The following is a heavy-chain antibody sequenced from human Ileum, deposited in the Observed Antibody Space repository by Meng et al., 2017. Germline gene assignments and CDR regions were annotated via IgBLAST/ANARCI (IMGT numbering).Heavy chain of an antibody. V-gene: IGHV4-61*08. CDR1: GGYVSTSDYQ. CDR2: AGT. J-gene: IGHJ4*02. D-gene: IGHD7-27*01. CDR3: ARDHWGSLDY. Sequence: QLLLLLSGPGRVRLSGTLSLICTVSGGYVSTSDYQWGWIRQPPGKGLEWIGYAGTNYNPSLKSRVTISVDTSKRQFSLKLTSVTAADTAVYYCARDHWGSLDYWGQGILVTVSS.